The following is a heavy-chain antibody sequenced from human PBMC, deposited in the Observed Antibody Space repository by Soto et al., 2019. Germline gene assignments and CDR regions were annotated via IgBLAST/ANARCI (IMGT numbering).Heavy chain of an antibody. J-gene: IGHJ4*02. V-gene: IGHV3-74*01. CDR2: INSDGSST. Sequence: EVQLVESGGGLVQPGGSLRLSCAASGFTFSNYWMHWVRQAPGKGLLWVSRINSDGSSTTYADSVKGRFTISRDNAKNTLYLQMNSLRADDTAVYYCARDGHYWSGYQDYWGQGTLVTVSS. CDR3: ARDGHYWSGYQDY. D-gene: IGHD3-3*02. CDR1: GFTFSNYW.